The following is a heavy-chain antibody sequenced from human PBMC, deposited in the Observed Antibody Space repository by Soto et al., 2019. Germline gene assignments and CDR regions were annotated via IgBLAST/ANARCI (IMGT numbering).Heavy chain of an antibody. CDR1: GFTFSGYG. V-gene: IGHV3-30*03. J-gene: IGHJ6*02. Sequence: QVQLVESGGGVVQPGRSLRLSCAASGFTFSGYGMHWVRQAPGKGLEWVAVISNDALNKYYADSVKGRFAISRDDSRNTLYLQMNSLRAEDTAVYYCARPRHDYYYYYGMDVWGQGTTVTVSS. CDR3: ARPRHDYYYYYGMDV. CDR2: ISNDALNK.